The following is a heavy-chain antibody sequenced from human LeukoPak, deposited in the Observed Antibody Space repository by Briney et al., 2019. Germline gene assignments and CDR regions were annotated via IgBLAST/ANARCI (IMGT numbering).Heavy chain of an antibody. V-gene: IGHV4-34*01. CDR1: GGSFIGYH. Sequence: SETLSLTFAVSGGSFIGYHWNWIRQPPGKGLEWIGEINHSGSTNYNPSLKSRVTISVDTSKNQFSLTLRSVTAADTAVYYCARDPTTVVTLPYYFDDWGQGTLVTVSS. D-gene: IGHD4-23*01. J-gene: IGHJ4*02. CDR3: ARDPTTVVTLPYYFDD. CDR2: INHSGST.